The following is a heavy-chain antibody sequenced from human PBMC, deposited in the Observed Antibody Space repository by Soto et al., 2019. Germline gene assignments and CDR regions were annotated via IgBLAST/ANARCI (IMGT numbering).Heavy chain of an antibody. D-gene: IGHD2-21*02. V-gene: IGHV3-48*02. CDR1: GFTFSRHS. J-gene: IGHJ6*02. CDR2: ISTTTSTR. Sequence: PVGSLRLSCAASGFTFSRHSMNWVRQAPGKGLEWISYISTTTSTRNYADSVKGRFTISRDNVKSSLYLQMNSLRDEDTAVYYCARVQLPPRGSDLTSYYHYGMDVWGQGTALTVSS. CDR3: ARVQLPPRGSDLTSYYHYGMDV.